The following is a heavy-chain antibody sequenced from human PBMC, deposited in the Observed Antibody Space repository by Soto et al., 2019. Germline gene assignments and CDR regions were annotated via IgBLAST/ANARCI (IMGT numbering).Heavy chain of an antibody. D-gene: IGHD1-1*01. J-gene: IGHJ4*02. V-gene: IGHV3-9*01. CDR3: TKQRDTTFFPPVFDS. CDR1: GFTFDDYA. Sequence: EVLLVESGGVLVQPGRSLRLSCAASGFTFDDYAMHWVRPAPGKGLEWVSGITWNSGSIGYAGSVKGRFTISRDNAKNSLYLRMNFLRVEDTALYYCTKQRDTTFFPPVFDSCGQGTLVTVSS. CDR2: ITWNSGSI.